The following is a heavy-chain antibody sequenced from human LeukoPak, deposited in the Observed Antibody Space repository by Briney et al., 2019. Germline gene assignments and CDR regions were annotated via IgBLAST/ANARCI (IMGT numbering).Heavy chain of an antibody. CDR1: GFTFSSYA. V-gene: IGHV3-30-3*01. Sequence: GGSLRLSCAASGFTFSSYAMHWVRQAPGKGLEWVAVISYDGSNKYYADSVKGRFTISRDNSKNTLYLQMNSLRAEDTAVYYCARDRGYDDILTGYYHYYYGMDVWGQGTTVTVSS. J-gene: IGHJ6*02. CDR3: ARDRGYDDILTGYYHYYYGMDV. CDR2: ISYDGSNK. D-gene: IGHD3-9*01.